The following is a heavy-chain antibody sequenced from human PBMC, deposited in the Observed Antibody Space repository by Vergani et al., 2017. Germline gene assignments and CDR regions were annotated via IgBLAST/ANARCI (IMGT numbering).Heavy chain of an antibody. V-gene: IGHV1-8*01. CDR3: AGGIWQQLVLIYYYGMDV. CDR2: MNPNSGNT. D-gene: IGHD6-13*01. Sequence: QVQLVQSGAEVKKPGASVKVSCKASGYTFTSYDINWVRQATGQGLEWMGWMNPNSGNTGYAQKFQGRVTMTRNTSISTAYMELSSLRSEDTAVYYCAGGIWQQLVLIYYYGMDVWGQGTTVTVSS. J-gene: IGHJ6*02. CDR1: GYTFTSYD.